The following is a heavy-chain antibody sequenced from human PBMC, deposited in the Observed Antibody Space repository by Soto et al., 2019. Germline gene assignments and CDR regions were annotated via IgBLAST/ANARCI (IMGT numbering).Heavy chain of an antibody. V-gene: IGHV1-18*04. CDR2: ISAYNGNT. CDR3: ARDPRRYYDFWSVYYGYYFDY. CDR1: GYTFTSYG. D-gene: IGHD3-3*01. Sequence: ASVKGSCKASGYTFTSYGISWVRQAPGQGLEWMGWISAYNGNTNYAQKLQGRVTMTTDTSTSTAYMELRSLRSDDTAVYYCARDPRRYYDFWSVYYGYYFDYWGQGTLVTVSS. J-gene: IGHJ4*02.